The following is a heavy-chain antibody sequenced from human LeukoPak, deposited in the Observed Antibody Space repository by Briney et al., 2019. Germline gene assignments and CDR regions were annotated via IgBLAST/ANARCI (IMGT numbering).Heavy chain of an antibody. J-gene: IGHJ4*02. Sequence: PGGSLRLSCAASGFTFSSYAMHWVRQAPGKGLEWVAVIIYDGSNQYYGDSVKGRFTISRDNSKNTLYLLMNSLRTDDTAVYYCARVTTTVAFDYWGQGTLVTVSS. CDR2: IIYDGSNQ. CDR1: GFTFSSYA. CDR3: ARVTTTVAFDY. D-gene: IGHD4-23*01. V-gene: IGHV3-30*04.